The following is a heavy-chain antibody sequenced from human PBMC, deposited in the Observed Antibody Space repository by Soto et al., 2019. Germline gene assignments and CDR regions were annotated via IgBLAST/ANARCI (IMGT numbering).Heavy chain of an antibody. CDR3: ARGPNVDTARKLGPLDY. Sequence: QVQLQQWGAGLLKPSETLSLTCAVYGGSFSGYYWSWIRQPPGKGLEWIGEINHSGSTNYNPSLKSRVTISVDTSKNQFSLKLSSVTAADTAVYYCARGPNVDTARKLGPLDYWGQGTLVTVSS. D-gene: IGHD5-18*01. CDR1: GGSFSGYY. J-gene: IGHJ4*02. V-gene: IGHV4-34*01. CDR2: INHSGST.